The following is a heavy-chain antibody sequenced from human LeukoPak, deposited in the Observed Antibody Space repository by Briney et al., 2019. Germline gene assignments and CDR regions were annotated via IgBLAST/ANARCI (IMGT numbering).Heavy chain of an antibody. CDR2: IYSGGST. CDR1: GFTVSSNY. V-gene: IGHV3-53*01. CDR3: AREYLYSSGWRYAFDI. D-gene: IGHD6-19*01. J-gene: IGHJ3*02. Sequence: PGGSLRLSCAASGFTVSSNYMSWVRQAPGKGLEWVSVIYSGGSTYYADSVKGRFTISRDNSKNTLYLQMNSLRAEDTAVYYCAREYLYSSGWRYAFDIWGQGTMVTVSS.